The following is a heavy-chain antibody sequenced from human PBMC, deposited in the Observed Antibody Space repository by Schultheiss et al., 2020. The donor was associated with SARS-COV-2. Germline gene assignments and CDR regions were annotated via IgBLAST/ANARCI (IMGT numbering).Heavy chain of an antibody. J-gene: IGHJ4*02. CDR1: GGSISSSNW. V-gene: IGHV4-4*02. CDR3: ARDQYCGGDCPTHFDY. D-gene: IGHD2-21*02. Sequence: SCAVSGGSISSSNWWSWVRQHPGKGLEWIGSIYYSGSTNYNPSLKSRVTISVDTSKNQFSLKLSSVTAADTAVYYCARDQYCGGDCPTHFDYWGQGTLVTVSS. CDR2: IYYSGST.